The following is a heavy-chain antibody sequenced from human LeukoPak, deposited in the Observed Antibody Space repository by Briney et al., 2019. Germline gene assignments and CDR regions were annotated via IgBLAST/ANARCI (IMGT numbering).Heavy chain of an antibody. J-gene: IGHJ4*02. CDR2: IDPNTGGT. D-gene: IGHD2-8*01. V-gene: IGHV1-2*02. Sequence: ASVKVSSKASGYTFTGYYMHWVRQAPGQGLEWMGWIDPNTGGTKYEQRFQGRVTMTRDTSISTAYMELSRLRSDDTAVYYCARVRYCTNGVCPYYFDCWGQGTLVTVSS. CDR3: ARVRYCTNGVCPYYFDC. CDR1: GYTFTGYY.